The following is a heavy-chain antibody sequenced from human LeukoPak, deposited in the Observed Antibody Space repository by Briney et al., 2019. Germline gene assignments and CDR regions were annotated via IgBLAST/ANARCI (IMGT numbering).Heavy chain of an antibody. V-gene: IGHV1-2*02. CDR3: ARDRYSISSLYDF. J-gene: IGHJ4*02. D-gene: IGHD6-6*01. Sequence: ASVKVSCKASGYIFTDYYMHWVRQAPGQGLEWMGWINGYSGGTNYAQKFQGRVTITRDTPTSTVYMVLSSLRSEDTAVYYCARDRYSISSLYDFWGQGTLVTVSS. CDR1: GYIFTDYY. CDR2: INGYSGGT.